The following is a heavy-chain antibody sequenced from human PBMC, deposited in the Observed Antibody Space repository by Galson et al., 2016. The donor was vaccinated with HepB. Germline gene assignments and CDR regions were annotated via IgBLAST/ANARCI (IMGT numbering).Heavy chain of an antibody. Sequence: SLRLSCAASGFSFSNSWMSWVRQTPGEGLEWVANINQDGREMSYGDSVKGRFTISRDNAKKSLYLQMNSLRVEDTAVYYRADMGATDDYWGQGTLVTVSS. CDR1: GFSFSNSW. CDR2: INQDGREM. V-gene: IGHV3-7*01. CDR3: ADMGATDDY. D-gene: IGHD1-26*01. J-gene: IGHJ4*02.